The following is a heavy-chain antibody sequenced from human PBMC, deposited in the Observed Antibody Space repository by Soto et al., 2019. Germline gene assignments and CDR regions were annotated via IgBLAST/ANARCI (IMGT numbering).Heavy chain of an antibody. CDR2: IRPHNGDT. J-gene: IGHJ5*01. Sequence: QEQLVQSGAEVKKPGSSVKVSCKASGGLFSSYAISWVRQAPGQGLEWMGWIRPHNGDTQYAQKFQGKVTMTADTSTTTAYMEVRSLRPDDTAVFYCARDRSGWYDFWGQGTLVTVSS. CDR3: ARDRSGWYDF. D-gene: IGHD6-19*01. V-gene: IGHV1-18*01. CDR1: GGLFSSYA.